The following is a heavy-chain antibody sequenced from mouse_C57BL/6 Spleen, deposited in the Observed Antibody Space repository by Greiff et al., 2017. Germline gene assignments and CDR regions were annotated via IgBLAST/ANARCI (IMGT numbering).Heavy chain of an antibody. Sequence: EVKLMESGGGLVKPGGSLKLSCAASGFTFSDYGMHWVRQAPEKGLEWVAYISSGSSTIYYADTVKGRFTISRDNAKNTLFLQMTSLRSEDTAMYYCARGLYGSSYPFDYWGQGTTLTVSS. V-gene: IGHV5-17*01. CDR1: GFTFSDYG. D-gene: IGHD1-1*01. J-gene: IGHJ2*01. CDR3: ARGLYGSSYPFDY. CDR2: ISSGSSTI.